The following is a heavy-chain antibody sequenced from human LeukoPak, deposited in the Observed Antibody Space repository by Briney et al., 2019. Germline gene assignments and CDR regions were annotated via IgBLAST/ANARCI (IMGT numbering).Heavy chain of an antibody. V-gene: IGHV5-51*01. D-gene: IGHD6-13*01. CDR2: IYPGDSDT. Sequence: GESLKISCKGSGCSFTSYWIGWVRQVPGKGLEWMGIIYPGDSDTRYSPSFQGQVTISADKSISTAYLQWSSLKASDTAMYYCARQGRIAAAGTDYWGQGTLVTVSS. J-gene: IGHJ4*02. CDR1: GCSFTSYW. CDR3: ARQGRIAAAGTDY.